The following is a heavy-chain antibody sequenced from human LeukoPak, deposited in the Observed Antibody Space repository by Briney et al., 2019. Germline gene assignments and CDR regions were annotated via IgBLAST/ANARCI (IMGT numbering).Heavy chain of an antibody. J-gene: IGHJ3*02. D-gene: IGHD3-22*01. CDR2: IYSDGPT. CDR1: GFTVSTNY. Sequence: GGSLRLSCAASGFTVSTNYMSWVRQAPGKGLEWVSVIYSDGPTYYADSVKGRFTISRDNAKNSLYLQMNSLRDEDTAVYYCARVDWMIGAFDIWGQGTMVTVSS. V-gene: IGHV3-53*01. CDR3: ARVDWMIGAFDI.